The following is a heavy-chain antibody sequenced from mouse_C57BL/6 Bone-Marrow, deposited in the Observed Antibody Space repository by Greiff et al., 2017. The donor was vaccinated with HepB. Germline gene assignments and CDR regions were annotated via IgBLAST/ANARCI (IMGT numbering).Heavy chain of an antibody. Sequence: EVMLVESGGDLVKPAGSLKLSCVTSGFTFSTSGMSWVRQTPDKRLEWVATINTGGTYTYYPDSVKGRFTISKDTAKSTLFLQMSSLKSEDTAIYDCARDRFDDYFDYWGQGTTLTVSS. CDR1: GFTFSTSG. CDR2: INTGGTYT. CDR3: ARDRFDDYFDY. D-gene: IGHD2-14*01. V-gene: IGHV5-6*01. J-gene: IGHJ2*01.